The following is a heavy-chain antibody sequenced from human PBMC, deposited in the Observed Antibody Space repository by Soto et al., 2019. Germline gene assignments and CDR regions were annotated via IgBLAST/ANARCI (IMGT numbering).Heavy chain of an antibody. CDR1: GYTFTSYG. D-gene: IGHD1-26*01. CDR2: ISAYNGNT. Sequence: GASVKVSCKASGYTFTSYGISWVRQAPGQGLEWMGWISAYNGNTNYAQKLQGRVTMTTDTSTSTAYMELRSLRSDDTAVYYCARDFRWDGGSYHYYGMDVWGQGTTVTVSS. CDR3: ARDFRWDGGSYHYYGMDV. J-gene: IGHJ6*02. V-gene: IGHV1-18*01.